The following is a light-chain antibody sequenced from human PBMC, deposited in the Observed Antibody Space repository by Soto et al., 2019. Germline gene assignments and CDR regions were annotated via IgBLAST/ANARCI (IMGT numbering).Light chain of an antibody. Sequence: DIQMTQSPASLSASVGDRVTITCRASQTINSYLNWYQQKPGKPPKLLIYASSTLQSGVPSRFRGSESGTDFTLTISSLQPEDFATYYCQQSYSLPITFGQGTRLETK. CDR3: QQSYSLPIT. V-gene: IGKV1-39*01. CDR2: ASS. CDR1: QTINSY. J-gene: IGKJ5*01.